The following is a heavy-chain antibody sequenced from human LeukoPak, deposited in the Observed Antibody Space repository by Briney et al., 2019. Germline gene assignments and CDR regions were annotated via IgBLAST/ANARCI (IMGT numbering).Heavy chain of an antibody. CDR3: ARANYYDSKDY. V-gene: IGHV3-7*04. J-gene: IGHJ4*02. D-gene: IGHD3-22*01. Sequence: GGSLRLSCAASGFTFSSYWMTWVRQAPGKGLEWVANIKQDGSEKYHVDSVKGRFTISRDNAKNSLYLQMNSLKPEDTAVYYCARANYYDSKDYWGQGTLVTVSS. CDR2: IKQDGSEK. CDR1: GFTFSSYW.